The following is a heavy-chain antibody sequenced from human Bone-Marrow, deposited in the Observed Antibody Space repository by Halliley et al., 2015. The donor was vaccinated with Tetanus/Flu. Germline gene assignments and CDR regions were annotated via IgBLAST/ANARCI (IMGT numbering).Heavy chain of an antibody. J-gene: IGHJ4*02. CDR3: ACSVTPGNYFDH. D-gene: IGHD4-17*01. V-gene: IGHV3-64D*06. CDR2: ICNDGGCT. Sequence: EYVSTICNDGGCTHYAGSVKGKFTISRDNSKNTLYLQMSTLSTEDTAVYFCACSVTPGNYFDHWGQGTLVTVSS.